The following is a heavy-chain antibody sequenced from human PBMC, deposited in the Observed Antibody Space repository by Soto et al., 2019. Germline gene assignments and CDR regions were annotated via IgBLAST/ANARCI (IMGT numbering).Heavy chain of an antibody. Sequence: QVQLVQSGAEVKKPGASVKVSCKASGYTFTSYDINWVRQATGQGLEWMGWMNPNSGNTGYAQEFQGRVTMTRNTSLSTAYMEPSSLRSEDTAVDYGATDTAFDYWGQGTLVTVSS. J-gene: IGHJ4*02. CDR3: ATDTAFDY. CDR1: GYTFTSYD. CDR2: MNPNSGNT. V-gene: IGHV1-8*01. D-gene: IGHD5-18*01.